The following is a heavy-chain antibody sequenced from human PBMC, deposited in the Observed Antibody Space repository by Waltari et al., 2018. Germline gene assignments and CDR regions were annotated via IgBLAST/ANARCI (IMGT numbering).Heavy chain of an antibody. CDR2: IYTSGST. CDR3: ARAGLLWFRAGWFDP. CDR1: GGSFSGYY. J-gene: IGHJ5*02. V-gene: IGHV4-34*01. D-gene: IGHD3-10*01. Sequence: QVQLQQWGAGLLKPSETLSLTCAVYGGSFSGYYWSWIRQPPGKGLEWIGDIYTSGSTNYTPALKSRVTRSVDTSKNQFSLKLSSVTAADTAVYYCARAGLLWFRAGWFDPWGQGTLVTVSS.